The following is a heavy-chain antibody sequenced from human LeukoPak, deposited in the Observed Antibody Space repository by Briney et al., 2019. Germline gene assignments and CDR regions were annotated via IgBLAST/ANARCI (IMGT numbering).Heavy chain of an antibody. J-gene: IGHJ4*02. CDR3: GAEKMATTFDY. Sequence: SETLSLTCPLAGGSTSSYYSSWVRQPPGKGLEWVGYIYYSGSNNYNPSLKSRVTISVKTSTNQLSLKRSSLTVADPAVYSLGAEKMATTFDYWGQGTLVTVSS. CDR1: GGSTSSYY. V-gene: IGHV4-59*01. D-gene: IGHD5-24*01. CDR2: IYYSGSN.